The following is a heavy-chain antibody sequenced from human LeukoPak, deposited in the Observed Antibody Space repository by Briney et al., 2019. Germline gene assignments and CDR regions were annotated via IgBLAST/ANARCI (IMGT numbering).Heavy chain of an antibody. J-gene: IGHJ4*02. CDR2: IKGDGSEK. CDR3: AKGRTFIAVAAYD. CDR1: GFTFRNHW. Sequence: GGSLRLSCAASGFTFRNHWMGWVRQAPGKGLEWVANIKGDGSEKEYVDSVRGRFTISRDNAKDLMYLQMNSLRAEDTAVYYCAKGRTFIAVAAYDWGQGTLVTVSS. V-gene: IGHV3-7*05. D-gene: IGHD6-19*01.